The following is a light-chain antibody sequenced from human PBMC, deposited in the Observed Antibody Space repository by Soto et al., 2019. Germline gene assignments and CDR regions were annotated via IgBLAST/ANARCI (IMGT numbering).Light chain of an antibody. CDR1: QSVSSY. V-gene: IGKV3-11*01. J-gene: IGKJ1*01. Sequence: EIVLTQSPATLSLSPGERATLSCRASQSVSSYLAWYQQKPGQAPRLLIYDASNRATGFPARFSGSGSGTDFTLTISSLEPEDFAVYYAQQRSNRPPRKWTFGQGTKVEIK. CDR3: QQRSNRPPRKWT. CDR2: DAS.